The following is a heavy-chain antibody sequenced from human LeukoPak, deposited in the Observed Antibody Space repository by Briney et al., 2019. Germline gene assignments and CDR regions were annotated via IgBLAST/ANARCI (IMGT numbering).Heavy chain of an antibody. Sequence: ASVKVSCKASGYTFTSYDINWVRQATGQGLEWMGWMNPNSGNTGYAQKFQGRVTMTTDTSTSTAYMELRSLRSDDTAVYYCAREWELTSYCDYWGQGTLVTVSS. J-gene: IGHJ4*02. CDR3: AREWELTSYCDY. CDR2: MNPNSGNT. CDR1: GYTFTSYD. D-gene: IGHD1-26*01. V-gene: IGHV1-8*01.